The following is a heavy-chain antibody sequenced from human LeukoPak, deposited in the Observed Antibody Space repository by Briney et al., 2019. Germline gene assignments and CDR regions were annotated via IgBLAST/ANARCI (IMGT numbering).Heavy chain of an antibody. CDR3: ARQKTSTRLFES. D-gene: IGHD5/OR15-5a*01. CDR1: GFMFSDHA. Sequence: PGRSLTLTCVASGFMFSDHAVHWVRQSPDKGLEWVALIGSDGSKKYYADSVQGRFTVSRENSKNTLFLQMNTLRADDTAVYFCARQKTSTRLFESRGGGPVVSVSS. V-gene: IGHV3-30*04. J-gene: IGHJ4*02. CDR2: IGSDGSKK.